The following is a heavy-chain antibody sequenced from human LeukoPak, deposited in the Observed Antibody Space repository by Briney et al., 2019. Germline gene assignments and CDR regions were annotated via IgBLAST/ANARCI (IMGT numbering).Heavy chain of an antibody. CDR2: IYYSGST. Sequence: SETLSLTCTVSGISISSYYWSWIRQPPGKGLEWIGYIYYSGSTNYNPSLKSRVTISVDTSKNQFSLKLSSVTAADTAVYYCARCGLWGVDIWGQGTMVTVSS. CDR3: ARCGLWGVDI. V-gene: IGHV4-59*08. D-gene: IGHD3-16*01. CDR1: GISISSYY. J-gene: IGHJ3*02.